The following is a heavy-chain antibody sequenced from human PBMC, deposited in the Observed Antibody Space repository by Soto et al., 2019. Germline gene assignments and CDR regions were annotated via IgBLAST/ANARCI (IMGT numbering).Heavy chain of an antibody. J-gene: IGHJ3*02. V-gene: IGHV1-69*02. Sequence: GASVKVSCKASGGTFSSYTISWVRQAPGQGLEWMGRIIPILGIANYAQKFQGRVTITADKSTSTAYMELSSLRSEDTAVYYCARYSSVAGAEAFDIWGQGTMVTVSS. CDR3: ARYSSVAGAEAFDI. CDR1: GGTFSSYT. CDR2: IIPILGIA. D-gene: IGHD6-19*01.